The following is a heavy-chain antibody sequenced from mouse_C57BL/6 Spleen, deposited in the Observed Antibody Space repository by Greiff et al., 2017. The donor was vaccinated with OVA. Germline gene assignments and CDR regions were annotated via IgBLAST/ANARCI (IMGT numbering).Heavy chain of an antibody. CDR2: IYPGDGDT. CDR1: GYAFSSYW. CDR3: ARGGLRLWYFDV. D-gene: IGHD2-4*01. J-gene: IGHJ1*03. Sequence: QVQLQQSGAELVKPGASVKISCKASGYAFSSYWLNWVKQRPGKGLEWIGQIYPGDGDTNYKGKRKGKATLTADKTSSTAYMQLSRLTSEDSAVYFCARGGLRLWYFDVWGTGTTVTVSS. V-gene: IGHV1-80*01.